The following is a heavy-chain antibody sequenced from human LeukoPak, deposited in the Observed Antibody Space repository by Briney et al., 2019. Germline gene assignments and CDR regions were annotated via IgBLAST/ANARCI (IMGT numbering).Heavy chain of an antibody. CDR1: GFTFSSYW. J-gene: IGHJ4*02. V-gene: IGHV3-7*01. CDR2: IKQDGSEK. Sequence: GGSLRLSCAASGFTFSSYWMSWVRQAPGKGLEWVANIKQDGSEKYYVDPVKGRFTISRDNAKNSLYLQMNSLRAEDTAVYYCASEDCSGGSCYLDYWGQGTLVTVSS. CDR3: ASEDCSGGSCYLDY. D-gene: IGHD2-15*01.